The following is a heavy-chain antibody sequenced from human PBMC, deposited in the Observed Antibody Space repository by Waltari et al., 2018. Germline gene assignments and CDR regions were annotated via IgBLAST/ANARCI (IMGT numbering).Heavy chain of an antibody. J-gene: IGHJ4*02. CDR3: ARVLQPRHSLRYFDWLPYYFDY. CDR1: GGSFSGYY. V-gene: IGHV4-34*01. D-gene: IGHD3-9*01. Sequence: QVQLQQWGAGLLKPSETLSLTCAVYGGSFSGYYWSWIRQPPGKGLEWIGEINHSGSTNYTPSLKSRVTISVDTSKNQFSLKLSSVTAADTAVYYCARVLQPRHSLRYFDWLPYYFDYWGQGTLVTVSS. CDR2: INHSGST.